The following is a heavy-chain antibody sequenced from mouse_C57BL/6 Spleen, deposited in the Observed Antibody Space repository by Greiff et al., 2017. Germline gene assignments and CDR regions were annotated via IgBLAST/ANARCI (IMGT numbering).Heavy chain of an antibody. Sequence: QVQLQQSGAELARPGASVKLSCKASGYTFTSYGISWVKQRTGQGLEWIGEIYPRSGNTYYNEKFKGKATLTADKSSSTAYMELRSLTSEDSADYFCARWLLTSMDYWGQGTSVTVSS. D-gene: IGHD2-3*01. J-gene: IGHJ4*01. CDR2: IYPRSGNT. CDR1: GYTFTSYG. CDR3: ARWLLTSMDY. V-gene: IGHV1-81*01.